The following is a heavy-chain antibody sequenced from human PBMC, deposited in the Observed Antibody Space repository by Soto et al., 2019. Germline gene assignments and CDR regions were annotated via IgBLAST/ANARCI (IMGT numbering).Heavy chain of an antibody. J-gene: IGHJ6*02. V-gene: IGHV4-31*03. CDR1: GGSISSGGYY. Sequence: PSETLSLTCTVSGGSISSGGYYWSWIRQHPGKGLEWIGYIYYSGSTYYNPSLKSRVTISVDTSKNQFSLKLSSVTAADTAVYSCGRDQVGIPANGRKVWAQGPTVTVSS. CDR3: GRDQVGIPANGRKV. CDR2: IYYSGST. D-gene: IGHD1-26*01.